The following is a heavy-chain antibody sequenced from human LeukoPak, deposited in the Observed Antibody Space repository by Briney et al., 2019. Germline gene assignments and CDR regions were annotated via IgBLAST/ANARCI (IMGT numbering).Heavy chain of an antibody. D-gene: IGHD6-6*01. CDR2: INHSGST. CDR1: GGSFSGYY. J-gene: IGHJ4*02. Sequence: SETLSLTCAVYGGSFSGYYWSWIRQPPEKGLEWIGEINHSGSTNYNPSLKSRVTISVDTSKNQFSLKLSSVTAADTAVYYCARDGPYSSSGHFDYWGQGTLVTVSS. V-gene: IGHV4-34*01. CDR3: ARDGPYSSSGHFDY.